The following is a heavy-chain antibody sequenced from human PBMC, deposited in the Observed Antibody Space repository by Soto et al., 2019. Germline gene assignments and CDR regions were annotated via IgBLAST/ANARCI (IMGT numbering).Heavy chain of an antibody. CDR2: INHNRTS. J-gene: IGHJ4*02. CDR1: GGSFSGYD. Sequence: XETLSVTGAVYGGSFSGYDWSWIRRPPGKGLEWIGEINHNRTSNYNPSLKSRVTISVDTSKNQFSLKLSSVTAADSAMYYCARARVYSYRYLDDWGQGTLVTVSS. D-gene: IGHD3-16*02. CDR3: ARARVYSYRYLDD. V-gene: IGHV4-34*01.